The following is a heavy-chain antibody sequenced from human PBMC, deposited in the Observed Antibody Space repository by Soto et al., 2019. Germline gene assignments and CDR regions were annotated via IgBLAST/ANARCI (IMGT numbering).Heavy chain of an antibody. J-gene: IGHJ3*01. D-gene: IGHD3-3*01. CDR2: ISTHNGNT. Sequence: ASVKVSCKASVFTSSGISWVRQAPGQRLEWMGWISTHNGNTIYAQKFQGRVIMTMDTSTTTVYMELRSLRPDDTAVYLCAREGILGLFGAYDLWGQGTMVTV. CDR3: AREGILGLFGAYDL. CDR1: VFTSSG. V-gene: IGHV1-18*04.